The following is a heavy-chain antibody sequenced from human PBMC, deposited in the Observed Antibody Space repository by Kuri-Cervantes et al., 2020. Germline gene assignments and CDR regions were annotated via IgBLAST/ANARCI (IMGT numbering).Heavy chain of an antibody. CDR3: ARDSGSSAGGY. CDR2: IYYSGST. V-gene: IGHV4-30-4*01. CDR1: GGSISSGDYY. J-gene: IGHJ4*02. D-gene: IGHD2-15*01. Sequence: SETLSLTCTVSGGSISSGDYYWSWIRQPPGKGLEWIGYIYYSGSTYYNPSLKSRVTISVDTSKNQFSLKLSSVTAADTAVYYCARDSGSSAGGYWGQGTLVTRLL.